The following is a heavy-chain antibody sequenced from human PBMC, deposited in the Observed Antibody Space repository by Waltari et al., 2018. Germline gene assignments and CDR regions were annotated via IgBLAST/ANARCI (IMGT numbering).Heavy chain of an antibody. D-gene: IGHD2-21*01. CDR1: RDAITEHY. Sequence: LLEQSGTEVMKPGASLKVSCKISRDAITEHYRHWVRQAPGQGLEWMGWINPNGGATHYAQTFRGTITVTGDTSIITSYMEIRGLRSADTATYFCAREYCGGECRLFDFWGQGTRVIVSS. V-gene: IGHV1-2*02. CDR2: INPNGGAT. J-gene: IGHJ4*02. CDR3: AREYCGGECRLFDF.